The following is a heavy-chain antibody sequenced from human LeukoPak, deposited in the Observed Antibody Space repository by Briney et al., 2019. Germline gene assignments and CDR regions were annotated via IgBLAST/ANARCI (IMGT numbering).Heavy chain of an antibody. Sequence: SETLSLTCTVSGGSISSSSYYWGWIRQPPGKGLEWIGSIYYSGSTYYNPSLKSRVTISVDTSKNQFSLKLSSVTAADTAVYYCARESMLDYYDSSGYLVRQYFQHWGQGTLVTVSS. J-gene: IGHJ1*01. V-gene: IGHV4-39*07. D-gene: IGHD3-22*01. CDR3: ARESMLDYYDSSGYLVRQYFQH. CDR2: IYYSGST. CDR1: GGSISSSSYY.